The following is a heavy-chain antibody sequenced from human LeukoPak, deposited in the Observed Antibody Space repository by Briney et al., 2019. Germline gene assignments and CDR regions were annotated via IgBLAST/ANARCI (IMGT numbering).Heavy chain of an antibody. CDR1: GLTFSKYW. CDR2: TRQFGSEK. V-gene: IGHV3-7*01. CDR3: ARELAGHYYGSGSSFDY. Sequence: GGSLRLSCAVSGLTFSKYWMRWVRQAPGKGLEWVANTRQFGSEKYYVDSVKGRFTISRDNAKNSLYLQMSSLRAEDTAVYYCARELAGHYYGSGSSFDYWGQGTLVTVSS. J-gene: IGHJ4*02. D-gene: IGHD3-10*01.